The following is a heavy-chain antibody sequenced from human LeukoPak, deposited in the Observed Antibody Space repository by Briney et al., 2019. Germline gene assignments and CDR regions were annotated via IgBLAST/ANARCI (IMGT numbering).Heavy chain of an antibody. CDR2: IYTSGST. Sequence: KTSETLSLTCTVSGGSISSYYWSWIRQPAGKGLEWIGRIYTSGSTNYNPSLKGRVTMSVDTSKNQFSLKLSSVTAADTAVYYCAREPMVLGRMAGLYYFDYWGQGTLVTVSS. V-gene: IGHV4-4*07. CDR3: AREPMVLGRMAGLYYFDY. D-gene: IGHD2-8*01. J-gene: IGHJ4*02. CDR1: GGSISSYY.